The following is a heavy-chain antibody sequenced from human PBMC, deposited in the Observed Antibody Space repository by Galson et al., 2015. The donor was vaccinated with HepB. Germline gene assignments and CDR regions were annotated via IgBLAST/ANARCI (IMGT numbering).Heavy chain of an antibody. Sequence: PALVKPTQTLTLTCTFSAFSLSANEVDMGCVAWVRQPPGKALEWLALIYWNHDKRYSPTLKNRLTITKDTSTDQVVLTMTDMDPVDTATYYCVHKRRQTSVDWWGQGTLVTVSS. CDR2: IYWNHDK. J-gene: IGHJ4*02. V-gene: IGHV2-5*01. CDR3: VHKRRQTSVDW. CDR1: AFSLSANEVDMGC.